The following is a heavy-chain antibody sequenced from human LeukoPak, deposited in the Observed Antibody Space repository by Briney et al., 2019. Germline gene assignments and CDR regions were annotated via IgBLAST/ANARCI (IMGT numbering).Heavy chain of an antibody. CDR3: VRLSTTSRHWLAAFDI. D-gene: IGHD3-9*01. Sequence: ASVKVSCKASGYTFTDYYMQWVRQAPGQGLEWMGWIDPNSGGTKYAQKFQGRVTMTRDTSISTAYMELSRLRSDDTAVYYCVRLSTTSRHWLAAFDIWGQGTMVTVS. CDR1: GYTFTDYY. V-gene: IGHV1-2*02. CDR2: IDPNSGGT. J-gene: IGHJ3*02.